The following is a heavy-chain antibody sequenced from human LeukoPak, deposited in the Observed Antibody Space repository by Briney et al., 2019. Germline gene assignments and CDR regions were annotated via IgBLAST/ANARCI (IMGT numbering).Heavy chain of an antibody. CDR1: GGSISSYY. Sequence: SETLSLTCTVSGGSISSYYWSWIRQPPGKGLEWIGYIYTSGSTNYNPSLKSRVTISVDTSKNQFSLKLSSVTAADTAVCYCARLSGYCTNGVCYDRFDYWGQGTLVTVSS. J-gene: IGHJ4*02. V-gene: IGHV4-4*09. D-gene: IGHD2-8*01. CDR2: IYTSGST. CDR3: ARLSGYCTNGVCYDRFDY.